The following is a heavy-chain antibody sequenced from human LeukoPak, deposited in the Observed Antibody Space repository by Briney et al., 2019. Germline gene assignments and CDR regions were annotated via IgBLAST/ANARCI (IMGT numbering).Heavy chain of an antibody. CDR1: GFTFSSHW. V-gene: IGHV3-7*01. J-gene: IGHJ4*02. Sequence: HGGSLRLSCAASGFTFSSHWMTWVRQAPGKGLEWVANINQDGSEKNYVDYVKGRFTISRDNAKNSLYLQMDSLSAEDTAVYYGATRSSHTSSWYVYLFWDYWGQGALVTVSS. CDR3: ATRSSHTSSWYVYLFWDY. D-gene: IGHD6-13*01. CDR2: INQDGSEK.